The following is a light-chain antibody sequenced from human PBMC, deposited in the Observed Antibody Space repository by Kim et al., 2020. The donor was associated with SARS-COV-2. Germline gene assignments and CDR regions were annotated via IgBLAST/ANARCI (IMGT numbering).Light chain of an antibody. Sequence: EVVMTQSPATLSVSLGESATLSCRASQSVSDNLAWYQQKPGQAPRLLFYAASNRASGVPVRFSSSVSGTDFTLTISSLQSEDFAVYYCQQYNNWPWTFGQGTKVEIK. CDR1: QSVSDN. V-gene: IGKV3-15*01. CDR3: QQYNNWPWT. CDR2: AAS. J-gene: IGKJ1*01.